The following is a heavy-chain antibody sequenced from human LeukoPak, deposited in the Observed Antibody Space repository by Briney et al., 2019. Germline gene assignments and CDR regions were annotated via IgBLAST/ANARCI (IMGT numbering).Heavy chain of an antibody. J-gene: IGHJ5*02. V-gene: IGHV1-8*01. CDR1: GYTFGRYD. CDR3: ARVVRGLGWFDP. Sequence: ASVKVSCKASGYTFGRYDINWVRQATGQGLEWMGWMNPNTGNTFYAQKFQGRVTMTRNTSISTAYMELSSLRSDDTAVYYCARVVRGLGWFDPWGQGTLVTVSS. D-gene: IGHD3-10*01. CDR2: MNPNTGNT.